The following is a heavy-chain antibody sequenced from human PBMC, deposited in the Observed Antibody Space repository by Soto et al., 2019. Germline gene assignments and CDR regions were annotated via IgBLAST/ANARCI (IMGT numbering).Heavy chain of an antibody. CDR2: IWYDGSNK. V-gene: IGHV3-33*03. CDR3: ASKRLYFYGLDV. Sequence: GGSLRLSCAASGFTFSSYGMDWARQAPGKGLEWVAVIWYDGSNKYYADSVKGRFTISRDNAKNSLYLQMTSLRAEDTAVYYCASKRLYFYGLDVWGQGTTVTVSS. CDR1: GFTFSSYG. J-gene: IGHJ6*02.